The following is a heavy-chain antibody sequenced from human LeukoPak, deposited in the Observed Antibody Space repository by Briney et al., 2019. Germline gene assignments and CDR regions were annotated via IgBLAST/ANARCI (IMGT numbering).Heavy chain of an antibody. CDR2: ISAYNGNT. D-gene: IGHD4-23*01. CDR1: GYTFTSYG. J-gene: IGHJ4*02. V-gene: IGHV1-18*01. CDR3: ARQGYGVTSQGAADY. Sequence: ASVKVSCKSSGYTFTSYGISWVRQAPGQGLEWMGWISAYNGNTNYAQNLQGRVTLTTDTPTSTAYMEPRSLRSDDTAVYYCARQGYGVTSQGAADYWGQGTLVTVSS.